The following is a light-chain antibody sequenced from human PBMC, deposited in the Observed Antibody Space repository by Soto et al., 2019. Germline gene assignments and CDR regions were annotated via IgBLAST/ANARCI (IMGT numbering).Light chain of an antibody. CDR1: QSITTN. V-gene: IGKV3-15*01. Sequence: EVVMTQSPVTLSVSPGERATLSCRASQSITTNLAWYQQKPGQAPRLLIYGASTRATGVSARFSGSGSGTQFTLTINSLQSEDFAVYYCQQYNDWPPKRTFGQGTKVDIK. J-gene: IGKJ1*01. CDR3: QQYNDWPPKRT. CDR2: GAS.